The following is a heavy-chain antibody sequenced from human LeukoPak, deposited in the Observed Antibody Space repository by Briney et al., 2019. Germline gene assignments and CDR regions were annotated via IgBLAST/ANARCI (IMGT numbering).Heavy chain of an antibody. Sequence: PGRSLRLSCAAAGFSFSSYGMHWVRQAPGKGLEWVAVISYDVTNKDYVDSVKGRFTISRDNAKNSLYLQMNSLRAEDTAVYYCARAKSSTDLDFWSGYYLRGVVPSLYYYMDVWGKGTTVTVSS. CDR3: ARAKSSTDLDFWSGYYLRGVVPSLYYYMDV. CDR1: GFSFSSYG. J-gene: IGHJ6*03. D-gene: IGHD3-3*01. V-gene: IGHV3-30*03. CDR2: ISYDVTNK.